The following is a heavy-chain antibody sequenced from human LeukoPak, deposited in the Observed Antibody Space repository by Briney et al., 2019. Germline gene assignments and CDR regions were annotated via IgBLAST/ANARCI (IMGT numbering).Heavy chain of an antibody. CDR2: ISYGGSDK. V-gene: IGHV3-30*18. Sequence: GGSLRLSCAASGFTFSSYGMHWVRQAPGKGLEWVAVISYGGSDKYYADSVKGRFTLSRDNSKNTLYLQMNSLRAEDTAVYYCAKDSSAAAADYYFDYWGQGTLVTVSS. J-gene: IGHJ4*02. CDR1: GFTFSSYG. D-gene: IGHD6-13*01. CDR3: AKDSSAAAADYYFDY.